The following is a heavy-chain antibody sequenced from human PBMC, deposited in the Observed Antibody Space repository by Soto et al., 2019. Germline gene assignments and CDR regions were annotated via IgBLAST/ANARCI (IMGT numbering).Heavy chain of an antibody. CDR3: ARDLGPEEGF. CDR2: ISYDGSNK. J-gene: IGHJ4*02. V-gene: IGHV3-30-3*01. Sequence: QVQLVESGGGVVQPRRSLRLSCAASGFTFSNYAMHWVRQAPGKGLEWVAVISYDGSNKHYADSVKGRFTISRDNSKNTLYLQMNSLRAEDTAVYYCARDLGPEEGFWGQGTLVTVSS. CDR1: GFTFSNYA. D-gene: IGHD7-27*01.